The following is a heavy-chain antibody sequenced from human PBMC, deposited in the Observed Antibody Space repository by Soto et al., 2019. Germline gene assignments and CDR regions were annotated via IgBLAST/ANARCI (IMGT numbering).Heavy chain of an antibody. CDR3: ARPPIGYSSGWYVY. CDR1: GYTFTSYG. D-gene: IGHD6-19*01. J-gene: IGHJ4*02. CDR2: ISAYNGNT. Sequence: APGKGSCKASGYTFTSYGISWVRQGPGQGLEWMGWISAYNGNTNYAQKLQGRVTMTTDTSTSTAYMELRSLRSDDTAVYYCARPPIGYSSGWYVYWGQGTLVTVSS. V-gene: IGHV1-18*04.